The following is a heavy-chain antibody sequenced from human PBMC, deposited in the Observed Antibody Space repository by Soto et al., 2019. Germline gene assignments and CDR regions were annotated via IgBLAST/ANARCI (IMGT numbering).Heavy chain of an antibody. CDR1: GFTFSSYA. CDR3: AILTVVTPGKDY. CDR2: ISGSGGST. J-gene: IGHJ4*02. V-gene: IGHV3-23*01. D-gene: IGHD2-21*02. Sequence: EVQLLESGGGLVQPGGSLRLSCAASGFTFSSYAMSWVRQAPGKGLEWVSAISGSGGSTYYADSVKGRFTISRDNSKNTLYLQMNSLRAEDTAVYYCAILTVVTPGKDYWGQGTLVTVSS.